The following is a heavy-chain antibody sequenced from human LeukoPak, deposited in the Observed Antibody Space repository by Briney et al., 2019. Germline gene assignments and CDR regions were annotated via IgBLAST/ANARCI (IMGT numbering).Heavy chain of an antibody. D-gene: IGHD5-12*01. Sequence: SETLSLTCTVSGGSISSYYWSWIRQPPGKGLEWIGYIYYSGSTNYNPSLKSRVTISVDTSKNQFSLKLSSVTAADTAVYYCRSGDIAPDSNYYMDVWGKGTTVTVSS. CDR1: GGSISSYY. J-gene: IGHJ6*03. CDR2: IYYSGST. CDR3: RSGDIAPDSNYYMDV. V-gene: IGHV4-59*08.